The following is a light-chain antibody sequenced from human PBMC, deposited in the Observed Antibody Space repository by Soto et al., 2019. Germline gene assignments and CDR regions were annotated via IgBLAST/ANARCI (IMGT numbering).Light chain of an antibody. CDR3: QQYNNWPLT. Sequence: EIVMTQSPATLSVSPGERATLSCRASQSVSSNLAWYQQKPGQAPRLLIYGAFTRATGIPARISGSGSGTEFTLSISSLQSEDFAVYYCQQYNNWPLTFGGGTKVEIK. CDR1: QSVSSN. CDR2: GAF. V-gene: IGKV3-15*01. J-gene: IGKJ4*01.